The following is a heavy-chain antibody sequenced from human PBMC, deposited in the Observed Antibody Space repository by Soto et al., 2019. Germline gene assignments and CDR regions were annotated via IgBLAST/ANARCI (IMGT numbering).Heavy chain of an antibody. CDR3: ARDLVYAFGDYYYYGMDV. CDR2: ISAYNGNT. CDR1: GYTFTSYG. J-gene: IGHJ6*02. D-gene: IGHD3-10*01. Sequence: GASVKVSCKASGYTFTSYGISWVRQAPGQGLEWMGWISAYNGNTNYAQKLQGRVTMTTDTSTSTAYMELRSLRSDDTAVYYCARDLVYAFGDYYYYGMDVWGQGTTVTVSS. V-gene: IGHV1-18*01.